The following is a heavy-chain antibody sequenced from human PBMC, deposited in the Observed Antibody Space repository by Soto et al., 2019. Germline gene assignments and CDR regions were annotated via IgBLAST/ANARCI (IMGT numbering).Heavy chain of an antibody. D-gene: IGHD6-19*01. J-gene: IGHJ4*02. CDR2: IWYDGSNK. Sequence: QVQLVESGGGVVQPGRSLRLSCAPSGFTFSSYGMHWVRQAPGKGLEWVAVIWYDGSNKYYADSVKGRFTTSRDNSNNTLYLQMISLRAEDRAVYYCARDCAGYSSGWYQRGGFDYWGQGTLVTVSS. CDR1: GFTFSSYG. CDR3: ARDCAGYSSGWYQRGGFDY. V-gene: IGHV3-33*01.